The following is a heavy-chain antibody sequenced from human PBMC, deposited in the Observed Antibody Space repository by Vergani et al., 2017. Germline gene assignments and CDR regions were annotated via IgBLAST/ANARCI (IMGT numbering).Heavy chain of an antibody. V-gene: IGHV3-48*04. CDR1: GFTFSSYS. D-gene: IGHD2-2*02. J-gene: IGHJ6*03. CDR3: ARVTEDVVPAAIDAYYCYYYYMDV. CDR2: ISSSSSTI. Sequence: EVQLVESGGGLVQPGGSLSLSCAASGFTFSSYSMNLVRQAPGKGLAWVSYISSSSSTIYYADSVKGRFTISRDNAKNSLYLPMNSLRAEDTAVYYCARVTEDVVPAAIDAYYCYYYYMDVWGKGTTVTVSS.